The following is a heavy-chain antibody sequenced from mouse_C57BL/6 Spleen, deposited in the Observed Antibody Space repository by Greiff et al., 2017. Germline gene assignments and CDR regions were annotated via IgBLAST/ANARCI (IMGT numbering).Heavy chain of an antibody. Sequence: QVQLQQPGAELVMPGASVKLSCKASGYTFTSYWMHWVKQRPGQGLEWIGEIDPSDSYTNYNQKFKGKSTLTVDKSSSTADMQRSSLTSEDSAVYYCARVYSNYVGWFAYWGQGTLVTVSA. CDR1: GYTFTSYW. D-gene: IGHD2-5*01. CDR2: IDPSDSYT. J-gene: IGHJ3*01. CDR3: ARVYSNYVGWFAY. V-gene: IGHV1-69*01.